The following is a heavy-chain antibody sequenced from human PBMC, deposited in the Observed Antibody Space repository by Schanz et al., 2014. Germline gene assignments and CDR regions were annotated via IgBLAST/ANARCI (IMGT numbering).Heavy chain of an antibody. CDR1: GFTFSPYW. Sequence: EVQLVESGGGLVQPGGSLRLSCAASGFTFSPYWMHWVRQAPGKGLVWVSRINGDGSNTNYADSVKGRFTISRDNAKNTLYLQMNSLRPEDTAVYYCAKYRGYYRVSGSYRELEYWGQGTLXTVSS. V-gene: IGHV3-74*02. J-gene: IGHJ4*02. CDR2: INGDGSNT. D-gene: IGHD3-10*01. CDR3: AKYRGYYRVSGSYRELEY.